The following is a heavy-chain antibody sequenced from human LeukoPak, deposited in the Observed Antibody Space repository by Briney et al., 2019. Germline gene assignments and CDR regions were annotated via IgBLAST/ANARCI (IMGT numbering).Heavy chain of an antibody. CDR1: GFTFSSYE. V-gene: IGHV3-48*03. D-gene: IGHD4-17*01. CDR2: ISDSGYTI. J-gene: IGHJ4*02. CDR3: AREGDYGDYFDY. Sequence: PGGSLRLSCAASGFTFSSYEMNWVRQAPGKGLEWISYISDSGYTIYYADSVKGRFTISRDNAKNSLYLQMNSLRAEDTAVYYCAREGDYGDYFDYWGQGTLVTVSS.